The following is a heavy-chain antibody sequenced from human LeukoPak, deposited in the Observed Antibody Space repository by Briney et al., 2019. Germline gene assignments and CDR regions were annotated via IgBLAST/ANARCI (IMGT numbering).Heavy chain of an antibody. J-gene: IGHJ4*02. V-gene: IGHV3-64*01. CDR1: GFTFSGSA. D-gene: IGHD5-12*01. CDR2: ISSNGGST. Sequence: PGGSLRLSCAASGFTFSGSAMHWVRQAPGKGLEYVSAISSNGGSTYYANSVKGRFTISRDNSKNTLYLQMNSLRAEDTAVYYCAKELTVAAIVATMGADYWGQGTLVTVSP. CDR3: AKELTVAAIVATMGADY.